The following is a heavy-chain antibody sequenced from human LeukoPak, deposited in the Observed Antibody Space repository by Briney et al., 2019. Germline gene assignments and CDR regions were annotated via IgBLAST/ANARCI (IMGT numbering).Heavy chain of an antibody. CDR2: INHSGST. V-gene: IGHV4-34*01. J-gene: IGHJ1*01. CDR3: ARRLRGYSSYFQH. CDR1: GGSFSGYY. D-gene: IGHD5-18*01. Sequence: SETLSLTCAVYGGSFSGYYWGWIRQPPGKGLEWIGEINHSGSTNYNPSLKSRVTISVDTSKNQFSLKLSSVTAADTAVYYCARRLRGYSSYFQHWGQGTLVTVSS.